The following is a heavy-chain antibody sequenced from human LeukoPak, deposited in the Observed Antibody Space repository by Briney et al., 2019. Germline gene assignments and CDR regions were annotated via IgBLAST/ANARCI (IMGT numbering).Heavy chain of an antibody. CDR3: AKVGSSWLHDY. CDR2: ISGSGGST. CDR1: GFTLSSLA. J-gene: IGHJ4*02. V-gene: IGHV3-23*01. D-gene: IGHD6-13*01. Sequence: GGSLRLSRAASGFTLSSLALSWVRPAPGEGVEWVSAISGSGGSTYYADSVKGRFTISRDNSKNTLYLQMNSLRAEDTAVYYCAKVGSSWLHDYWGQGTLVTVSS.